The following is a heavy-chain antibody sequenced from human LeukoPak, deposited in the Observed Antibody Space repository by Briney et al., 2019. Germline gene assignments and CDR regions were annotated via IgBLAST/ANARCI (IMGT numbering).Heavy chain of an antibody. CDR1: GFTFSSYG. Sequence: GGSLRLSCEGSGFTFSSYGMSWVRQAPGKGLEWVSGISGSGDSTYYADSVKGRFTISRDNSKNTLYLQMNSLRAEDTAVYYCARRSGIAVAGAFDYWGQGTLVTVSS. J-gene: IGHJ4*02. V-gene: IGHV3-23*01. CDR2: ISGSGDST. CDR3: ARRSGIAVAGAFDY. D-gene: IGHD6-19*01.